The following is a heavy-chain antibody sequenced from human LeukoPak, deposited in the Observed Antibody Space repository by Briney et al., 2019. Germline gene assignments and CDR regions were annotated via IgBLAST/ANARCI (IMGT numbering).Heavy chain of an antibody. Sequence: SETLSLTCAGYGGSFSGYYWSWIRQPPGKGLEWVGEINHSGSTKYYTSLKSRVTISVDTSKNQFSLKLSSVTAADTAVYYCARIYIAAAGAYYYGMDVWGQGTTVTVSS. CDR1: GGSFSGYY. CDR3: ARIYIAAAGAYYYGMDV. V-gene: IGHV4-34*01. CDR2: INHSGST. D-gene: IGHD6-13*01. J-gene: IGHJ6*02.